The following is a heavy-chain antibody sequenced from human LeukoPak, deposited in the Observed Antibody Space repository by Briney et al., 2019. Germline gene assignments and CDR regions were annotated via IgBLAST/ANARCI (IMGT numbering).Heavy chain of an antibody. CDR2: IYSGGST. CDR1: GFTVSSNY. V-gene: IGHV3-66*01. Sequence: AGGSLRLSCAASGFTVSSNYMSWVRQAPGKGLEWVSVIYSGGSTYYADSVKGRFTIYRDNSKNSLHLQMNSLRAEDTAVYYCARNYDSSGYGYNWFDPWGQGTLVTVSS. D-gene: IGHD3-22*01. J-gene: IGHJ5*02. CDR3: ARNYDSSGYGYNWFDP.